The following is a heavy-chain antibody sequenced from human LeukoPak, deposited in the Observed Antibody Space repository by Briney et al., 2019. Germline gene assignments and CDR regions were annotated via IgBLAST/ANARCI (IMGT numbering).Heavy chain of an antibody. D-gene: IGHD6-19*01. J-gene: IGHJ3*02. Sequence: EASVKVSCKTSGYTFTTCAVHWVRQAPGQRLEWMGWIHADSGITKYSQKLQGRVAIARDTSASTIYMELTSLRIEDTAVYFCTIGLAGDWDAFDIWGLGTMVTVSS. CDR2: IHADSGIT. V-gene: IGHV1-3*01. CDR1: GYTFTTCA. CDR3: TIGLAGDWDAFDI.